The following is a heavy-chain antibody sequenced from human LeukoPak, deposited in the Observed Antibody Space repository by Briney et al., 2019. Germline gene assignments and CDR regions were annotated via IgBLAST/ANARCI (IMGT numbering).Heavy chain of an antibody. CDR3: ARVLLWFGSEGWFDP. V-gene: IGHV3-48*03. CDR2: ISSSGSTI. J-gene: IGHJ5*02. D-gene: IGHD3-10*01. CDR1: GFTFSSYA. Sequence: PGGSLRLSCAASGFTFSSYAMSWVRQAPGKGLEWVPYISSSGSTIYYADSAKGRFTISRDNAKNSLYLQMNSLRAEDTAVYYFARVLLWFGSEGWFDPWSQGTLVTVSS.